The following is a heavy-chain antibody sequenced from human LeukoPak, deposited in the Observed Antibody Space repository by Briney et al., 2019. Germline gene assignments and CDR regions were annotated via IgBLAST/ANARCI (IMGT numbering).Heavy chain of an antibody. V-gene: IGHV1-8*03. CDR1: GYTFTSYD. D-gene: IGHD3-16*02. Sequence: ASVKVSCKASGYTFTSYDINWVRQATGQGLEWMGWMNPNSGNTGYAQKFQGRVTITRNTSISTAYMELSSPRSEDTAVYYCARGTTTYYDYVWGSYRYPSYFDYWGQGTLVTVSS. CDR3: ARGTTTYYDYVWGSYRYPSYFDY. J-gene: IGHJ4*02. CDR2: MNPNSGNT.